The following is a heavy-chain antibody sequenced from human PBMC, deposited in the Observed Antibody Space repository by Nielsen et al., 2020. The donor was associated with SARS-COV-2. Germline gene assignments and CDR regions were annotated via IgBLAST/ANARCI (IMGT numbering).Heavy chain of an antibody. J-gene: IGHJ6*03. Sequence: SETLSLTCAVYGGSFSGYYWSWIRQPPGKGLEWIGEIDHSGRTSYNPSLKSRVTMSVDTSKNQFSLTLNSVTAADTAVYFCARGKRSYSGTFLNYYYYYYMDVWGKGTTVTVSS. CDR2: IDHSGRT. CDR3: ARGKRSYSGTFLNYYYYYYMDV. V-gene: IGHV4-34*01. D-gene: IGHD1-14*01. CDR1: GGSFSGYY.